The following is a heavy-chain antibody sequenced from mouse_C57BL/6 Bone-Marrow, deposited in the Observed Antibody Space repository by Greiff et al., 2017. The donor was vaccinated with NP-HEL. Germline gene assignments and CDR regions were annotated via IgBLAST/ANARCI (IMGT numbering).Heavy chain of an antibody. D-gene: IGHD1-1*01. V-gene: IGHV1-82*01. J-gene: IGHJ4*01. CDR2: IYPGDGDT. CDR3: ARKGYYYGSSYHYYYAMDY. Sequence: QVQLQQSGPELVKPGATVKISCKASGYAFSSSWMNWVKQRPGKGLEWIGRIYPGDGDTNYNGKFKGKATLTADKSSSTAYMQLSSLTSEDSAVCFCARKGYYYGSSYHYYYAMDYWGQGTAVTVSS. CDR1: GYAFSSSW.